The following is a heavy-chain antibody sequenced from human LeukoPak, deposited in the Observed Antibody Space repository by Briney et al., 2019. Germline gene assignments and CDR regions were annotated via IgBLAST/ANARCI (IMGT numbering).Heavy chain of an antibody. CDR3: ARGSSGYPRYFDY. V-gene: IGHV1-3*01. CDR1: GYTFTSYA. D-gene: IGHD3-22*01. J-gene: IGHJ4*02. CDR2: INAGNGNT. Sequence: ASVKVSCKASGYTFTSYAMHWVRLAPGLRLEWMGWINAGNGNTKYSQKFQGRVTITRDTSASTAYMELSSLRSEDTAVYYCARGSSGYPRYFDYWGQGTLVTVSS.